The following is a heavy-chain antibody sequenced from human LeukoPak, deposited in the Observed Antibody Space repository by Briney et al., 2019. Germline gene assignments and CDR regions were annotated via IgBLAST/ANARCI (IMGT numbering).Heavy chain of an antibody. CDR1: GFTFSSYG. CDR2: ISYDGSNK. Sequence: PGGSLRLSCAASGFTFSSYGMHWVRQAPGKGLEWVAVISYDGSNKYYADSVKGRFTISRDNSKNTLYLQMNSLRAEDTAVYYCAKDYGDYVQYFDYWGQGTLVTVSS. D-gene: IGHD4-17*01. J-gene: IGHJ4*02. CDR3: AKDYGDYVQYFDY. V-gene: IGHV3-30*18.